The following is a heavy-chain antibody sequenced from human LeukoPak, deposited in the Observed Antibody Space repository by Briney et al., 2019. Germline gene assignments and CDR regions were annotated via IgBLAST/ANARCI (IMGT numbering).Heavy chain of an antibody. CDR1: GGSISSYY. V-gene: IGHV4-4*09. CDR2: IFPSGSA. J-gene: IGHJ6*04. Sequence: PSETLSLTCTVSGGSISSYYWSWIRQSPVKGLEWIGYIFPSGSAFYNPSLECRVTISLDTSENQFSMRLSSVTAADTAVYYCARRNHYFVYMDVGGKGTTVTVSS. CDR3: ARRNHYFVYMDV. D-gene: IGHD1-14*01.